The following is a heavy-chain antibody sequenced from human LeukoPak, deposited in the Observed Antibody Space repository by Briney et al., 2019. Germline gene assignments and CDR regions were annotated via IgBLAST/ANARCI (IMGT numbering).Heavy chain of an antibody. V-gene: IGHV5-51*01. CDR3: ARPAYYGSGNYYFDY. J-gene: IGHJ4*02. Sequence: GESLKISCKGSGYNFISYWIAWVRQIPGQDLEWMGTIYPGDSDTRYSPSFQGQVTISADRSITTAYLQWTSLRASDTAMYYCARPAYYGSGNYYFDYWGQGTQVTVSS. CDR2: IYPGDSDT. D-gene: IGHD3-10*01. CDR1: GYNFISYW.